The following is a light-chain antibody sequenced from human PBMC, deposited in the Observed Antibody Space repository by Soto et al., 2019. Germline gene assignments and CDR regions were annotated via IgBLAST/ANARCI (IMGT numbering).Light chain of an antibody. CDR2: EVN. CDR1: SSDVGGYNY. CDR3: SSYAGGPYV. Sequence: QSALTQPPSASGSPGQSVTISCTGTSSDVGGYNYVSWYQQHPGKAPKLMISEVNKPPSGVPDRFSGSKSGNTASLTVSGLQAEDEADYYCSSYAGGPYVFGTGTKVTVL. V-gene: IGLV2-8*01. J-gene: IGLJ1*01.